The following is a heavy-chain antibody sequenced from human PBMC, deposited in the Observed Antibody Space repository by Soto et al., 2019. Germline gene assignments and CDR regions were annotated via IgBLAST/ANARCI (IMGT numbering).Heavy chain of an antibody. CDR3: ARRQSDFWSGYYNYYMDV. CDR2: IYYSGST. Sequence: SETLSLTCTVSGGSISSYYWSWIRQPPGKGLEWIGYIYYSGSTNYNPSLKSRVTISVDTSKNQFSLKLSSVTAADTAVYYCARRQSDFWSGYYNYYMDVWGKGTTVTVSS. V-gene: IGHV4-59*08. J-gene: IGHJ6*03. CDR1: GGSISSYY. D-gene: IGHD3-3*01.